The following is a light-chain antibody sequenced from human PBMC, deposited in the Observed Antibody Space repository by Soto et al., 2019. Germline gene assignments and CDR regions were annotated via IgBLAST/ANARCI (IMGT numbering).Light chain of an antibody. V-gene: IGKV1-5*03. J-gene: IGKJ4*01. CDR2: KAS. Sequence: DIQLTQSPSTLSASGGDRVTITCRASQSISSGLAWYQQKPGKAPKLLVYKASSLESGVPSRFSGSGSGTEFTLTISTLQPDVFATYYCQQYETYPLTFGGGTKVEIK. CDR1: QSISSG. CDR3: QQYETYPLT.